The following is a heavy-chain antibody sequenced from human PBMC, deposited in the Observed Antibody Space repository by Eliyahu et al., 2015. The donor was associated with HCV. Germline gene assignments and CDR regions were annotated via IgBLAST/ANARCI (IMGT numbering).Heavy chain of an antibody. CDR2: ITPSGDRT. V-gene: IGHV1-46*01. J-gene: IGHJ5*02. CDR3: ARDVGWAPGGP. D-gene: IGHD6-19*01. Sequence: QVQVVQSGAEVRXPGASVKLSCRPXGHPFSGTLGHWVRQAPGQGLEWVGIITPSGDRTTYAQKVQGRVTMTRDTSTSTVYMELHSLRSEDMAVYYCARDVGWAPGGPWGQGTLVTVSS. CDR1: GHPFSGTL.